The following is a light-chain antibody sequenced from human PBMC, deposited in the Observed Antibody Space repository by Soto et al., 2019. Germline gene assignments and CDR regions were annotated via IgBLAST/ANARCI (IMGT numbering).Light chain of an antibody. CDR1: QSVNANY. V-gene: IGKV3-20*01. CDR2: TAS. Sequence: EIVLTQSPGTLSLSPGERATLSCRASQSVNANYLAWYQQKPGQAPRLLIYTASTRATGIPDRFSGSGSGTDFTLTISRLEPEDFAVYYCQQYGSPPPHSPPYTFGQGTRLEIK. J-gene: IGKJ5*01. CDR3: QQYGSPPPHSPPYT.